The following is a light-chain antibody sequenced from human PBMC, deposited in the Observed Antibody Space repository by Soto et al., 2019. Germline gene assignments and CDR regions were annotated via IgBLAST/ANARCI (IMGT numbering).Light chain of an antibody. CDR1: SSDVGDYDY. CDR3: SSYTSSSTNVL. V-gene: IGLV2-14*01. Sequence: QSVLTQPASVSGSPGQAITISCTGSSSDVGDYDYVSWYQQHPGKAPKLMSYAVSNRPSGISNRFSGSKSGNTASLTISGLQAEDEADYYCSSYTSSSTNVLFGGGTKLTVL. CDR2: AVS. J-gene: IGLJ2*01.